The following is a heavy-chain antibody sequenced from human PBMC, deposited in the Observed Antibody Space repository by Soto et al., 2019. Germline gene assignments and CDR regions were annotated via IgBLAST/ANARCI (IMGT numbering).Heavy chain of an antibody. CDR3: AHIWFGANKVEFDP. V-gene: IGHV2-5*02. J-gene: IGHJ5*02. CDR1: GFSLSTSGVG. D-gene: IGHD3-10*01. Sequence: QITLKESGPTLVKPTQTLTLTCTFSGFSLSTSGVGVGWIRQPPGKALEWLALIYWDDDKRYSPSLKSRLTITQDTSKNQVVLTMTNMDPVDTATYYCAHIWFGANKVEFDPWGQGTLVTVSS. CDR2: IYWDDDK.